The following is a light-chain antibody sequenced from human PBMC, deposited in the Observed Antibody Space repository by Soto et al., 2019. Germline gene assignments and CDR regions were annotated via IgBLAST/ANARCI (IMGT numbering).Light chain of an antibody. Sequence: QSALTQHASVSGSPGQSITISCTGTSSDVGGYNCVSWYQQHPGKAPKLMIYDVSNRPSGVSNRFSGSKSGNTASLTISGLQAEDEADYYCSSYTSSSTLEVFGTGTKVTVL. CDR2: DVS. CDR3: SSYTSSSTLEV. J-gene: IGLJ1*01. CDR1: SSDVGGYNC. V-gene: IGLV2-14*01.